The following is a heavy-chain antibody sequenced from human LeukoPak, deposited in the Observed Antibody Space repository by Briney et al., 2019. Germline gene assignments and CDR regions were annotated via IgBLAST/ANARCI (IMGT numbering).Heavy chain of an antibody. V-gene: IGHV1-8*01. J-gene: IGHJ6*03. CDR3: AKAVAGLDSYYYYYMDV. D-gene: IGHD6-19*01. CDR1: GYTFTSYD. Sequence: ASVKVSCKASGYTFTSYDINWVRQATGQGLERMGWMNPNSGNTGYAQKFQGRVTMTRNTSISTAYMELSSLRSEDTAVYYCAKAVAGLDSYYYYYMDVWGKGTTVTVSS. CDR2: MNPNSGNT.